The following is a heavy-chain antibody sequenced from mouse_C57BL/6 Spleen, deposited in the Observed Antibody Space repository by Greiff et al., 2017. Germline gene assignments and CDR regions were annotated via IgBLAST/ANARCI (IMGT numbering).Heavy chain of an antibody. CDR2: FYPGSGSI. V-gene: IGHV1-62-2*01. CDR1: GYTFTEYT. CDR3: ARHEPHYYGSSYGYFDV. Sequence: VQLQQSGAELVKPGASVKLSCKASGYTFTEYTIHWVKQRSGQGLEWIGWFYPGSGSIKYNEKFKDKATLTADKSSSTVYMELSRLTSEDSAVYFCARHEPHYYGSSYGYFDVWGTGTTVTVSS. D-gene: IGHD1-1*01. J-gene: IGHJ1*03.